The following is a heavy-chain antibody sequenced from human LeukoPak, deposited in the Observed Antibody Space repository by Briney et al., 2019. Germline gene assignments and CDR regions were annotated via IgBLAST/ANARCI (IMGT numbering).Heavy chain of an antibody. D-gene: IGHD2-15*01. CDR2: IYPGDSDT. CDR1: GYSFTSYW. J-gene: IGHJ6*04. V-gene: IGHV5-51*01. CDR3: ARHEACSGGNCYSEHYYYGMDV. Sequence: GESLKISCKGSGYSFTSYWIGWVRQMPGKGLEWMGIIYPGDSDTRYSPSFQGQVTISADKSISTAYLQWSSLKASDTAMYYCARHEACSGGNCYSEHYYYGMDVWGKGTTVTVSS.